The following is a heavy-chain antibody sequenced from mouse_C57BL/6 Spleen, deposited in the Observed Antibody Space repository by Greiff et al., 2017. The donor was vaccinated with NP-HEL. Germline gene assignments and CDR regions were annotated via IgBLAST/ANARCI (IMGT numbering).Heavy chain of an antibody. Sequence: QVQLQQSGAELVKPGASVKISCKASGYAFSSYWMNWVKQRPGKGLEWIGQIYPGDGDTNYNGKFKGKATLTADKSSSTAYMQLSSLTSEDSAVYFCARSAEVTGSDYWGQGTTLTVSS. CDR2: IYPGDGDT. CDR3: ARSAEVTGSDY. V-gene: IGHV1-80*01. J-gene: IGHJ2*01. CDR1: GYAFSSYW. D-gene: IGHD4-1*01.